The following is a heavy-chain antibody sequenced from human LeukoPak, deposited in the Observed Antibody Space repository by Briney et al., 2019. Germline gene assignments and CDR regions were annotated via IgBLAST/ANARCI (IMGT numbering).Heavy chain of an antibody. CDR3: AREVSEGFDF. Sequence: PGGSLRLSCTASGFTFSGYSMNWIRQAPGKGLEWVSSFGTRSTSIYHAGSVKGRFAISRDNAKNSLYLQMNSLRAEDTALYYCAREVSEGFDFWGQGTLVTVSS. V-gene: IGHV3-21*01. CDR1: GFTFSGYS. J-gene: IGHJ4*02. CDR2: FGTRSTSI. D-gene: IGHD3-22*01.